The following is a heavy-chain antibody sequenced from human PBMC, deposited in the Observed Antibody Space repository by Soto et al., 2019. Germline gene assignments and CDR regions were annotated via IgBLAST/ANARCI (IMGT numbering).Heavy chain of an antibody. J-gene: IGHJ1*01. CDR2: IIAYTGNT. Sequence: VQLVQSGAEVKKHGASVKVSCKASGYTFTSYGISCVRQAPGQGLEWMGWIIAYTGNTNYAQKLQGRVPMTKDPSTSTAYLELGSLRSADTAVYYSAIGYGSRTSCPWYVQHWGQGTLVTVSS. D-gene: IGHD2-2*01. V-gene: IGHV1-18*01. CDR1: GYTFTSYG. CDR3: AIGYGSRTSCPWYVQH.